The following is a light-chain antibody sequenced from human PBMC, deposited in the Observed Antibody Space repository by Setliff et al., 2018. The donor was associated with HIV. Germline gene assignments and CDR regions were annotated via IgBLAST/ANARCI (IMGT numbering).Light chain of an antibody. V-gene: IGLV1-40*01. CDR2: GNN. Sequence: QSALTQPPSVSGTPGQRVTISRTGSSSNFGAGYDVHWYQQLPGTAPKLLISGNNNRPSGVPDRFSGSKSGTSASLAITGLQAEDEADYYCQSYDSSLSAYVFGTGTKVTVL. CDR3: QSYDSSLSAYV. J-gene: IGLJ1*01. CDR1: SSNFGAGYD.